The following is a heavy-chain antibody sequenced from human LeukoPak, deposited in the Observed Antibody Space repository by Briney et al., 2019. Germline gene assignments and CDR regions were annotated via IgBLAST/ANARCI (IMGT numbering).Heavy chain of an antibody. Sequence: GGSLRLSCAASGFTFSRHWMSWVRQAPGKGRECVANIKQDGSEKYYVDSVKGRFTISRDNAKNSLYLQMNSLRAEDTAVYYCARVVDFPYYMDVWGKGTTVTVSS. J-gene: IGHJ6*03. CDR2: IKQDGSEK. CDR3: ARVVDFPYYMDV. D-gene: IGHD3-3*01. V-gene: IGHV3-7*01. CDR1: GFTFSRHW.